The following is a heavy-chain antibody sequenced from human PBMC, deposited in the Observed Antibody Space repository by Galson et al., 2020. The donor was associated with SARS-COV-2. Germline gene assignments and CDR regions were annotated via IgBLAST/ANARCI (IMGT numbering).Heavy chain of an antibody. V-gene: IGHV3-53*05. J-gene: IGHJ4*02. CDR3: VRDDGTAPYDY. D-gene: IGHD5-18*01. CDR2: IYYDGNT. Sequence: METGGSLRLSCAASGFAVSSKYMSWVRQAPGKGLEWVSVIYYDGNTNYADSVRGRFTISRDTSKNTVSLQMNSLRAEDTAMYYCVRDDGTAPYDYWFPGTLGTVSS. CDR1: GFAVSSKY.